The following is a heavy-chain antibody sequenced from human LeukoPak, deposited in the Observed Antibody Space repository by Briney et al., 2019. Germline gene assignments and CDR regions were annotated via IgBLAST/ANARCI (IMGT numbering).Heavy chain of an antibody. CDR1: GFTFSSYG. D-gene: IGHD2-8*01. Sequence: GRSLRLSCAASGFTFSSYGMHWVRQAPGKGLEWVAVIWYVGSNKYYADSVKGRFTISRDNSKNTLYLQMNSLRAEDTAVYYCARAGYCTNGVCRKYYFDYWGQGTLVTVSS. J-gene: IGHJ4*02. CDR3: ARAGYCTNGVCRKYYFDY. CDR2: IWYVGSNK. V-gene: IGHV3-33*01.